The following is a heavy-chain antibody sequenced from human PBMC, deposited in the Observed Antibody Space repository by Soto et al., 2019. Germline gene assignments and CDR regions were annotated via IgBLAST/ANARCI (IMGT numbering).Heavy chain of an antibody. CDR2: ISAYNGNT. J-gene: IGHJ6*02. CDR3: AINDFCNSFYYCYGMDV. V-gene: IGHV1-18*01. CDR1: GYTFTSYG. D-gene: IGHD3-3*01. Sequence: ASVKVSCKASGYTFTSYGISWVRQAPGQGLEWMGWISAYNGNTNYAQKLQGRVTMTTDTSTSTAYMELRSLRSDDTAVYYCAINDFCNSFYYCYGMDVWGQGTTVTVSS.